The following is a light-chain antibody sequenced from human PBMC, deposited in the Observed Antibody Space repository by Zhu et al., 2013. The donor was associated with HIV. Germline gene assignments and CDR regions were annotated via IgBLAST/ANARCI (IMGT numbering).Light chain of an antibody. CDR3: QLYGSSPET. CDR1: QSVSAGY. J-gene: IGKJ1*01. CDR2: DGS. V-gene: IGKV3-20*01. Sequence: EIVLTQSPGTLSLSLGERATLTCRTGQSVSAGYLAWYQHKPGQAPRLLIYDGSNRATGIPDRFSGGGSGADFTLTINGLQPEDVGVYYCQLYGSSPETFGQGDQRXSQT.